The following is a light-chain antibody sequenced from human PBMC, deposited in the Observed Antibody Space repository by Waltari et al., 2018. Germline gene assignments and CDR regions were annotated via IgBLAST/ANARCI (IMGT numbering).Light chain of an antibody. CDR3: QHYVNLPVT. Sequence: EIVLTQSPGTLSLSPGERATLSCRAIQSVGSSLAWYQQKPGQAPRLLIYDTAIRATGTPGRFSGSGSGTDFSLAISSLEPEDFAVYFCQHYVNLPVTFGQGTKVEI. CDR2: DTA. CDR1: QSVGSS. J-gene: IGKJ1*01. V-gene: IGKV3-20*01.